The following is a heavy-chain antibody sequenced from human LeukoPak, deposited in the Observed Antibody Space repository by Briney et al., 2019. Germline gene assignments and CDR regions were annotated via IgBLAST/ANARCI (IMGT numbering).Heavy chain of an antibody. D-gene: IGHD5-18*01. CDR3: ARRGYSYGTYYYYGMDV. CDR1: GYTFTSYG. CDR2: ISAYNGNT. Sequence: ASVKVSCKASGYTFTSYGISWVRQAPGQGLEWMGWISAYNGNTNYAQKPQGRVTMTTDTSTSTAYMELRSLRSDDTAVYYCARRGYSYGTYYYYGMDVWGQGTTVTVSS. V-gene: IGHV1-18*01. J-gene: IGHJ6*02.